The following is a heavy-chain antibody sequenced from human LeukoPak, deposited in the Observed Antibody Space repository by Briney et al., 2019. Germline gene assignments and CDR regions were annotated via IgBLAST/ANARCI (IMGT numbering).Heavy chain of an antibody. CDR3: ARASYGSGSYQPLDP. D-gene: IGHD3-10*01. CDR2: IYYSGST. CDR1: GGSISSGDYY. Sequence: PSETLSLTCTVSGGSISSGDYYWSWIRQPPGKGLEWIGYIYYSGSTYYNPSLKSRVTISVDTSKNQFSLKLSSVTAADTAVYYCARASYGSGSYQPLDPWGQGTLVTVSS. V-gene: IGHV4-30-4*01. J-gene: IGHJ5*02.